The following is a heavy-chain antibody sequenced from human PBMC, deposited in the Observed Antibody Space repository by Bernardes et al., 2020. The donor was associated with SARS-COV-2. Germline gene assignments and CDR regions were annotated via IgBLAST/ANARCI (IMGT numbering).Heavy chain of an antibody. J-gene: IGHJ4*02. CDR1: GYTFTSYG. V-gene: IGHV1-18*01. CDR3: ARDLTQQWLETEGY. CDR2: ISAYNGNT. D-gene: IGHD6-19*01. Sequence: ASVKVSCKASGYTFTSYGISWVRQAPGQGLEWMGWISAYNGNTNYAQKLQGRVTMTTDTSTSTAYMELRSLRSDDTAVYYCARDLTQQWLETEGYWGQGTLVTVSS.